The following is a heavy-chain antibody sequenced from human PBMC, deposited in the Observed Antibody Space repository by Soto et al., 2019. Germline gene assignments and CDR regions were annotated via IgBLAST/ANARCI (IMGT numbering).Heavy chain of an antibody. CDR2: ISYDGSNK. J-gene: IGHJ4*02. CDR1: GFTFSSYA. D-gene: IGHD1-26*01. Sequence: QVQLVESGGGVVQPGRSLRLSCAASGFTFSSYAMHWVRQAPGKGLEWVAVISYDGSNKYYADSVKGRFTISRDKSKNTLYLQMNSLRAEDTAVYYCARDGGSGSYYFDYWGQGTLVTVSS. V-gene: IGHV3-30-3*01. CDR3: ARDGGSGSYYFDY.